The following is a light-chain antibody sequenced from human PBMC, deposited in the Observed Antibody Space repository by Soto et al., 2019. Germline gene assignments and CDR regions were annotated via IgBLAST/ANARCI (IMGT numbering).Light chain of an antibody. V-gene: IGKV1-39*01. J-gene: IGKJ1*01. CDR2: AAS. CDR3: QQSYTTPWT. Sequence: DIHLTQSPSSLSASVGDRVTITCRASQNINNYLIWFQHKPGKAPKLLIYAASILQSGVPSRFSGTGSGTDFTLTISSLQPEDFATCSCQQSYTTPWTFGQGTKVEI. CDR1: QNINNY.